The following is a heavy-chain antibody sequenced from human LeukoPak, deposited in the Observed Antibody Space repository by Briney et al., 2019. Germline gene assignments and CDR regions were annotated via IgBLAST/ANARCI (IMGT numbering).Heavy chain of an antibody. Sequence: PGGSLRLSCAASGFTFSSYGMHWVRQAPGKGLEWVAFIRYDGSNKYYADSVKGRFTISRDNSKNTLYLQMNSLSAEDTAVYYCAKVVVPAAKTHPHYFDYWGQGTLVTVSS. V-gene: IGHV3-30*02. J-gene: IGHJ4*02. CDR1: GFTFSSYG. D-gene: IGHD2-2*01. CDR2: IRYDGSNK. CDR3: AKVVVPAAKTHPHYFDY.